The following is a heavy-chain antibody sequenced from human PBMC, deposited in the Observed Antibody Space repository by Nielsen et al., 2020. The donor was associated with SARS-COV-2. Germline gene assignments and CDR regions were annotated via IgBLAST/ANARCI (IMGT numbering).Heavy chain of an antibody. J-gene: IGHJ4*02. CDR3: AKDSSDSSGYYYY. Sequence: GESLKISCAASGFTFSSYGMHWVRQAPGKGLEWVSAISGSGGSTYYADSVKGRFTISRDNSKNTLYLQMNSLRAEDTAVYYCAKDSSDSSGYYYYWGQGTLVTVSS. D-gene: IGHD3-22*01. CDR2: ISGSGGST. CDR1: GFTFSSYG. V-gene: IGHV3-23*01.